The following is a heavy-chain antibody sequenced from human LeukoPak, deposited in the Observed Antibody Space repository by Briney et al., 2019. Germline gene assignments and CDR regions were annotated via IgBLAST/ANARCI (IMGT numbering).Heavy chain of an antibody. V-gene: IGHV4-34*01. J-gene: IGHJ4*02. CDR2: INHSGST. D-gene: IGHD3-10*01. CDR3: ARHSGLIRITMVRGAAFDY. Sequence: PSETLSLTCAVYGGSFSGYYWSWIRQPPGKGLEWIGEINHSGSTNYNPSLKSRVTISVDTSKNQFSLKLSSVTAADTAVYYCARHSGLIRITMVRGAAFDYWGQGTLVTVSS. CDR1: GGSFSGYY.